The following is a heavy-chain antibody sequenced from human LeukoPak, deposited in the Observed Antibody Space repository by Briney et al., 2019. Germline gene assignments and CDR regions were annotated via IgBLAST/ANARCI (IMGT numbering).Heavy chain of an antibody. J-gene: IGHJ6*03. D-gene: IGHD1-14*01. V-gene: IGHV3-7*01. CDR1: GFTFSSYW. Sequence: EGSLRLSCAASGFTFSSYWMSWVRQAPGKGLEWVANIKQDGSEKYCVDSVKGRFTISRDNAKDSLYLQMNSLRAEDTAVHFCARVRRAKRQNRYYFYYYMDVWGKGTTVTVSS. CDR2: IKQDGSEK. CDR3: ARVRRAKRQNRYYFYYYMDV.